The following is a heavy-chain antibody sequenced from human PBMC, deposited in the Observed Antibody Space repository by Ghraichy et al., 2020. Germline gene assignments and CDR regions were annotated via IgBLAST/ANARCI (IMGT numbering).Heavy chain of an antibody. V-gene: IGHV4-59*01. J-gene: IGHJ4*02. D-gene: IGHD1-7*01. CDR2: IFNSGNT. Sequence: SCTVSGGSISIYYWSWIRQPPGKGLEWIGYIFNSGNTNYNPSLKSRVTISVDTSRNQFSLKLSSVTAADTAVYYCARDRELGFWGQGTLVTVSS. CDR1: GGSISIYY. CDR3: ARDRELGF.